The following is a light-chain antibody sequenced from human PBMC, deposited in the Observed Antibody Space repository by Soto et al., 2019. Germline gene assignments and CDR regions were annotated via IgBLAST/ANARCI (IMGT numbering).Light chain of an antibody. CDR1: SSDVGGYKF. Sequence: QSALTQPASVSGSPGQSITISCTGTSSDVGGYKFVSWYQQHPGKAPKLMIYEVSNRPSGVSNRLSGSKSGNTASLAISGRQAEDEADYYCSSYTTSSTRVFGGGTKLTVL. CDR2: EVS. CDR3: SSYTTSSTRV. J-gene: IGLJ3*02. V-gene: IGLV2-14*01.